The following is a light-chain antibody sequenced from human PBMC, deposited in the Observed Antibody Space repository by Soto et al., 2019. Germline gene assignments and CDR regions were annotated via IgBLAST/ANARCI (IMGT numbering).Light chain of an antibody. CDR3: AAWDDSLKGLV. CDR2: KNN. Sequence: QSALTQPPSASGTPGQRVAISCSGSSSNIGSNDVNWYQQLPGAAPKLLIYKNNLRPSGVPDRFSGSKSGASASLAISGLQSEDESDYYCAAWDDSLKGLVFGGGTKLTVL. J-gene: IGLJ3*02. CDR1: SSNIGSND. V-gene: IGLV1-44*01.